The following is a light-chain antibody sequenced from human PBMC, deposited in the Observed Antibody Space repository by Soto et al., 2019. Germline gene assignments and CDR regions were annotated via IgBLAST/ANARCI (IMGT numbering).Light chain of an antibody. CDR3: QQYGSSPIT. J-gene: IGKJ5*01. CDR1: QYINTR. Sequence: EIVLTQSQATLSSFPGARVTISCRASQYINTRLAWYQHRPGQAPRLLIYQTSIRAAGIPARFSGSGSGTDFAHTISRLEPEDFAVYYCQQYGSSPITFGQGTRLEIK. V-gene: IGKV3-20*01. CDR2: QTS.